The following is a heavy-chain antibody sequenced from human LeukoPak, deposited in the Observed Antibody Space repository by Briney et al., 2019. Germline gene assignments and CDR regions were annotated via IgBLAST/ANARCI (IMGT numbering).Heavy chain of an antibody. V-gene: IGHV4-4*07. D-gene: IGHD6-19*01. Sequence: PSETLSLTCTVSGGSITSYYWTYIRQPAGKGLEWIGRIHTSGSTNYNPSLKSRVTMSIDTSKNHFSLNLSSVTAADTAVYYCARGSGLRSGWYATELGFDPWGQGTLVTVSS. J-gene: IGHJ5*02. CDR3: ARGSGLRSGWYATELGFDP. CDR2: IHTSGST. CDR1: GGSITSYY.